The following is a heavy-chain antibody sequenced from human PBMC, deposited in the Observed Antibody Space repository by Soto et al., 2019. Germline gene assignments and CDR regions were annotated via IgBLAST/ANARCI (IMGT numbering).Heavy chain of an antibody. D-gene: IGHD3-10*01. V-gene: IGHV5-51*01. Sequence: GESLKISCKGSGYTFTNCWIGWVRQMPGKGLEWLGIIYPGDSETRYSPSFQGQVTMSADKSISTAYLQWSSLKASDSAMYYCARKYYYGAGTLDYWGQGTLVNVSS. CDR2: IYPGDSET. CDR3: ARKYYYGAGTLDY. J-gene: IGHJ4*02. CDR1: GYTFTNCW.